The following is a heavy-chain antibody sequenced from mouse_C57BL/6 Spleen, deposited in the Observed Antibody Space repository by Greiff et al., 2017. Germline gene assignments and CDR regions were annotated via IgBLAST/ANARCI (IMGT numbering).Heavy chain of an antibody. CDR3: GRESDYFDY. CDR1: GYTFTSYW. J-gene: IGHJ2*01. Sequence: VQRVESGAELAKPGASVKLSCKASGYTFTSYWMHWVKQRPGQGLEWIGYINPSSGYTKYNQKFKDKATLTANKSSSTAYMQLSSLTYEDSAVYYCGRESDYFDYWGQGTTLTVSS. D-gene: IGHD1-3*01. V-gene: IGHV1-7*01. CDR2: INPSSGYT.